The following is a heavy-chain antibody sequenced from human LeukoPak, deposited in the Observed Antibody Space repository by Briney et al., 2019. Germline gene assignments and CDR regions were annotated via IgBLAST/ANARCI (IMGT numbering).Heavy chain of an antibody. V-gene: IGHV3-30-3*01. CDR3: ARDSRYYGSGSYLVPLNYYYYYGMDV. CDR2: ISYDGSNK. Sequence: TGRSLRLSCAASGFTFSSYAMHWVRQAPGKGLEWVAVISYDGSNKYYADSVKGRFTISRDNSKNTQYLQMNSLRAEDTAVYNCARDSRYYGSGSYLVPLNYYYYYGMDVWGQGTTVTVSS. D-gene: IGHD3-10*01. CDR1: GFTFSSYA. J-gene: IGHJ6*02.